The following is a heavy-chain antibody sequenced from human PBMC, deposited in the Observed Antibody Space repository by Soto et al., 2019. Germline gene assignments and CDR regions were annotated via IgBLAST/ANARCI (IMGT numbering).Heavy chain of an antibody. CDR1: GYSFSTYS. CDR2: IFSSDSYA. CDR3: TTWRSSSWFDY. D-gene: IGHD6-13*01. J-gene: IGHJ4*02. Sequence: GESLKISCNGSGYSFSTYSIGWVRQMAGKGLEWMGNIFSSDSYARYSPSFQGQVTISVDRSISTAYLQWSSLKASDTAMYYCTTWRSSSWFDYWGQGTQVTVSS. V-gene: IGHV5-51*01.